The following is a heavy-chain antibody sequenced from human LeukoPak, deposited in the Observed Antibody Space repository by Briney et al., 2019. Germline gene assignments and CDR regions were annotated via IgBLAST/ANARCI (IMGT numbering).Heavy chain of an antibody. Sequence: GGSLRLSCAASGFTVSSNYKNWVRQAPGKGLEWVGFIRSKAYGGTTEYAASVKGRFTISRDDSKSIAYLQMNSLKTEDTAVYYCTRDSPDPYSSSWYDPWGQGTLVTVSS. D-gene: IGHD6-13*01. V-gene: IGHV3-49*04. CDR2: IRSKAYGGTT. CDR1: GFTVSSNY. CDR3: TRDSPDPYSSSWYDP. J-gene: IGHJ5*02.